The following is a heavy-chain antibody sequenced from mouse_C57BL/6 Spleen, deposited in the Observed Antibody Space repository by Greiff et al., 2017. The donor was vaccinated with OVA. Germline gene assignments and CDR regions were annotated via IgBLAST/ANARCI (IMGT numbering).Heavy chain of an antibody. V-gene: IGHV1-62-2*01. CDR1: GYTFTEYT. J-gene: IGHJ2*01. CDR2: FYPGSGSI. Sequence: QVQLKQSGAELVKPGASVKLSCKASGYTFTEYTIHWVKQRSGQGLEWIGWFYPGSGSIKYNEKFKDKATLTADKSSSTVYMELSRLTSEDSAVYFCARHEDTRYFTTVVARFDYWGQGTTLTVSS. CDR3: ARHEDTRYFTTVVARFDY. D-gene: IGHD1-1*01.